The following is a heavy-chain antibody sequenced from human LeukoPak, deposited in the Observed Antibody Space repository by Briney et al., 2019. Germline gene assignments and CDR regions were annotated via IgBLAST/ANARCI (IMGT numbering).Heavy chain of an antibody. V-gene: IGHV1-2*02. CDR3: ARDIDRYCSSTSCDAFDI. CDR1: GYTFTGYY. CDR2: INPNSGGT. D-gene: IGHD2-2*01. J-gene: IGHJ3*02. Sequence: GASVNVSCKSSGYTFTGYYMHWVRQAPGQGFEWMGWINPNSGGTNHAQKFQGRVTMTRDTSISTAYMELSRLRSDDTAVYYCARDIDRYCSSTSCDAFDIWGQGTMVTVSS.